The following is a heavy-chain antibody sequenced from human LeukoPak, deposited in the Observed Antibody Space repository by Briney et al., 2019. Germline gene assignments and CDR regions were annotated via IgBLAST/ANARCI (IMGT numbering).Heavy chain of an antibody. Sequence: SETLSLTCTVSGYSISSGYYWGWIRQPPGKGLEWIGEINHSGSTNYNPSLKSRVTISVDTSKNQFSLKLSSVTAADTAVYYCARAALGYCSGGSCPRWFDPWGQGTLVTVSS. CDR2: INHSGST. J-gene: IGHJ5*02. V-gene: IGHV4-38-2*02. CDR3: ARAALGYCSGGSCPRWFDP. D-gene: IGHD2-15*01. CDR1: GYSISSGYY.